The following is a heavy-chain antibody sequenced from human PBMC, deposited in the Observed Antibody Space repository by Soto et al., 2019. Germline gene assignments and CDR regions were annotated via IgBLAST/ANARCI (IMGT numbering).Heavy chain of an antibody. CDR2: IVVGSDNR. CDR1: GFTFSSSA. CDR3: AADPGYYYDSSGYYSPLH. J-gene: IGHJ4*02. Sequence: ASVKVSCKASGFTFSSSAVQWVRQARGQRLEWIGWIVVGSDNRNYAQKFQERVTITRDMSTSTAYMELRSLRSEDTAVYYCAADPGYYYDSSGYYSPLHWGQGTLVTVSS. V-gene: IGHV1-58*01. D-gene: IGHD3-22*01.